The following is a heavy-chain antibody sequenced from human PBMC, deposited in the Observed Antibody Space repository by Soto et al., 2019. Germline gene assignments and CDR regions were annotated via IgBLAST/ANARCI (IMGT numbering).Heavy chain of an antibody. J-gene: IGHJ5*01. CDR2: ISVLNGYA. Sequence: ASVKVSCEASGYTFTSYGISCVRQAPGQGLEWMGWISVLNGYAHYGQKFQGRVIMTADTFTSTAYMELRGLRSDDTAMYYCSKNGTTWFASWGQGTPVTVS. CDR3: SKNGTTWFAS. V-gene: IGHV1-18*01. CDR1: GYTFTSYG. D-gene: IGHD1-1*01.